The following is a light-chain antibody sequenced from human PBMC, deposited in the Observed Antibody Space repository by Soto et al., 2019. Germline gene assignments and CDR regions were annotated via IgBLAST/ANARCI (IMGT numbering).Light chain of an antibody. CDR1: SSDIGADDY. CDR2: EVN. Sequence: SALTQPASLSWSPGQSITISCTGTSSDIGADDYVSWFQQHPGKAPKLMISEVNNRPSGVSNRFYGSKSGHTAYLTISGLQVVDEAEYLGLSFTTTCPQVFGTGTQGPVL. V-gene: IGLV2-14*01. CDR3: LSFTTTCPQV. J-gene: IGLJ1*01.